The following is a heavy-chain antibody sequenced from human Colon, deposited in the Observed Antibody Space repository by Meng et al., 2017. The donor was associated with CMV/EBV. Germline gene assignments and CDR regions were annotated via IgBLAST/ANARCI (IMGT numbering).Heavy chain of an antibody. CDR1: GGSMNNFY. CDR3: SSGNYLKAVDY. V-gene: IGHV4-59*01. Sequence: SETLSLTCTVSGGSMNNFYWTWIRQPPGKGLEWIGYVYHSGSTNYNPSLKSRVTISIDTSRNQFSLKLSSVTAADTAVYYCSSGNYLKAVDYWGQGTLVTVSS. J-gene: IGHJ4*02. CDR2: VYHSGST. D-gene: IGHD1-7*01.